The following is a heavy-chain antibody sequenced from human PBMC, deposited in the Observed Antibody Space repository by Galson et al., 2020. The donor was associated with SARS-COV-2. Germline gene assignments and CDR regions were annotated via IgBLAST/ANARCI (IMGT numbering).Heavy chain of an antibody. Sequence: ASVTVSCQASGYTFRDYYMHWVRQAPGQGLEWVGWINPNSGGTKYAQKFQGRVTMTRDSSSSTAYMELSRLRSDDTAVYYCARVTSYFAGYDNWGHGTLVTVSS. D-gene: IGHD3-9*01. CDR1: GYTFRDYY. CDR3: ARVTSYFAGYDN. CDR2: INPNSGGT. V-gene: IGHV1-2*02. J-gene: IGHJ4*01.